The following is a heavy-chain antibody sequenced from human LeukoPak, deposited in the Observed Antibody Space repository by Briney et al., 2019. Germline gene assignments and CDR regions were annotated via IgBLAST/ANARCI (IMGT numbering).Heavy chain of an antibody. V-gene: IGHV1-69*05. CDR3: ARSGNYYDSSGYYYG. J-gene: IGHJ4*02. CDR2: IIPIFGTA. CDR1: GGTFISYA. Sequence: ASVKVSCKASGGTFISYAISWVRQAPGQGLEWMGRIIPIFGTANYAQKFAGRVTITTDESTSTAYMELSSLRSEDTAVYYCARSGNYYDSSGYYYGWGQGTPVTVSS. D-gene: IGHD3-22*01.